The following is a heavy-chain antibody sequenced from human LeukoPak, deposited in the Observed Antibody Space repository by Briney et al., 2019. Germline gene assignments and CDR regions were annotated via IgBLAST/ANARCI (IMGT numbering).Heavy chain of an antibody. V-gene: IGHV4-59*12. D-gene: IGHD3-3*01. CDR3: ARIPLDFWSGFAYYFDY. CDR2: IYYSGST. J-gene: IGHJ4*02. CDR1: GGSISSYY. Sequence: SETLSLTCTVSGGSISSYYWSWIRQPPGKGLEWIGYIYYSGSTNYNPSLKSRVTISVDTSKNQFSLKLSSVTAADTAVYYCARIPLDFWSGFAYYFDYWGQGTLVTVSS.